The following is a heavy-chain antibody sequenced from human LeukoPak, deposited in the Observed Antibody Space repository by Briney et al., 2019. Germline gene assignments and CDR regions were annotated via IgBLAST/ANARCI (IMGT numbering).Heavy chain of an antibody. D-gene: IGHD5-18*01. CDR2: INPNSGGT. J-gene: IGHJ4*02. CDR3: ARGKRGYSYGYNY. Sequence: ASVKVSCKASGYTFTGYYMHWVRQAPGQGLEWMGWINPNSGGTNYAQKFQGRVTMTRDTSTSTAYMELSRLRSDDTAVYYCARGKRGYSYGYNYWGQGTLVTVSS. V-gene: IGHV1-2*02. CDR1: GYTFTGYY.